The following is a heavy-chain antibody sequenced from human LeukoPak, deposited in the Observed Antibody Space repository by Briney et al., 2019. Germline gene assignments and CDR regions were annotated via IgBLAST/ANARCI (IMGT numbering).Heavy chain of an antibody. CDR2: FDVSGGTT. Sequence: GWSLRLSCAASGFSCSSYFMSLVGQAAGKVLEWVSTFDVSGGTTYYADSVKGRFTISRDNSKNTLYLQMNSLRADDTAVYYCARVLFYSSGNKSNRVDYWGQGTLVTVSS. V-gene: IGHV3-23*01. CDR1: GFSCSSYF. D-gene: IGHD6-19*01. J-gene: IGHJ4*02. CDR3: ARVLFYSSGNKSNRVDY.